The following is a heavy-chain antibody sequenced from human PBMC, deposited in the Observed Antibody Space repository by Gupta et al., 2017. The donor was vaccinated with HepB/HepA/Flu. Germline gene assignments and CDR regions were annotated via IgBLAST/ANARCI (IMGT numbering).Heavy chain of an antibody. V-gene: IGHV4-34*01. CDR1: GGSFSDYS. CDR2: INHSGST. CDR3: ARGVYGDYGMDV. D-gene: IGHD4-17*01. J-gene: IGHJ6*02. Sequence: QVQLQQWGAGLLKPSETLSLTCAVYGGSFSDYSWSWIRQPPGKGLEWIGEINHSGSTNYNPSLKSRVTISVDTSKNHFSLKLRSVTAADTAVYYCARGVYGDYGMDVWGLGTTVTVSS.